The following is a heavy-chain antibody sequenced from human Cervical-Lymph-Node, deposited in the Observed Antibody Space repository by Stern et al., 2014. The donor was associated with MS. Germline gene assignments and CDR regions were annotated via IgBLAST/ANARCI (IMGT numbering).Heavy chain of an antibody. J-gene: IGHJ4*02. CDR2: IHPGNGDA. CDR1: GYTFTKYA. V-gene: IGHV1-3*01. D-gene: IGHD6-13*01. CDR3: ARGYSTTYLDY. Sequence: VQLAQSGAEVKKPGASVKVSCKASGYTFTKYALHWVRQAPGQRPEWMGWIHPGNGDAKYSQNFQDRVTITRDTSANTVYMELRSLRVEDTAMYYCARGYSTTYLDYWGQGTLVTVSS.